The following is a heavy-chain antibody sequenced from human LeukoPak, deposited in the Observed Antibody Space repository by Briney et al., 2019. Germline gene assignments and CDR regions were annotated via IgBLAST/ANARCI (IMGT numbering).Heavy chain of an antibody. CDR1: GFTFSSYE. CDR2: IISSGSTI. D-gene: IGHD5-24*01. Sequence: PGGSLRLSCAASGFTFSSYEMNWVRQAPGKGREWVSYIISSGSTIYYADSVKGRFTISRDNAKNSLYLQMNSLRAEDTAVYYCARDVEMATIREDWFDPWGQGTLVTVSS. J-gene: IGHJ5*02. V-gene: IGHV3-48*03. CDR3: ARDVEMATIREDWFDP.